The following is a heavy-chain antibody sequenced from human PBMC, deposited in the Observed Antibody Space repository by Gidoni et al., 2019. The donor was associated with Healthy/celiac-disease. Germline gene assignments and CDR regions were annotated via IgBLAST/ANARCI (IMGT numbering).Heavy chain of an antibody. CDR3: AKEEALGYCSGGSCHLYYYYGMDV. D-gene: IGHD2-15*01. CDR2: ISYDGSNK. V-gene: IGHV3-30*18. CDR1: GFTFSSYG. Sequence: QVQLVESGGGVVQPGRSLRLSCAASGFTFSSYGMPWVRQAPGKGREWVAVISYDGSNKYYADSVKGRFTISRDNSKNTLYLQMNSLRAEDTAVYYCAKEEALGYCSGGSCHLYYYYGMDVWGQGTTVTVSS. J-gene: IGHJ6*02.